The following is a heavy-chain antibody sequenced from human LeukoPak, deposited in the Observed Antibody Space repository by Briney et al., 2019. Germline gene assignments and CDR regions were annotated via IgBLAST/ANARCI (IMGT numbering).Heavy chain of an antibody. V-gene: IGHV4-34*01. J-gene: IGHJ3*02. CDR1: GGSFSGYY. CDR3: ARSGGSGWYGMKAFDI. D-gene: IGHD6-19*01. CDR2: INHSGST. Sequence: PSETLSLTCAVYGGSFSGYYWSWIRQPPGKGLEWIGEINHSGSTNYNPSLKSRVTISVDTSKNQFSLKLSSVTAADTAVYYCARSGGSGWYGMKAFDIWGQGTMVTVSS.